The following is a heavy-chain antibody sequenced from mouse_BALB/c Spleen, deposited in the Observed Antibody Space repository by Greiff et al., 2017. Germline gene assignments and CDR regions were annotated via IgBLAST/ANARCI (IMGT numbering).Heavy chain of an antibody. CDR3: AMDDYEGFAY. J-gene: IGHJ3*01. CDR2: IDPENGDT. D-gene: IGHD2-4*01. V-gene: IGHV14-4*02. Sequence: EVQLQQSGAELVRSGASVKLSCTASGFNIKDYYMHWVKQRPEQGLEWIGWIDPENGDTKYEPKFQGKATITADTSSNTAYLQLSSLTSEDTAVYYCAMDDYEGFAYWGQGTLVTVSA. CDR1: GFNIKDYY.